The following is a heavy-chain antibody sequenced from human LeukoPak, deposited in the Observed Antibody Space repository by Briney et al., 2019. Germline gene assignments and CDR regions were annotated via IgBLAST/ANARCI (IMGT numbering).Heavy chain of an antibody. CDR1: GFPFTGHW. CDR3: ARRQLAYYYYYYGMDV. J-gene: IGHJ6*02. D-gene: IGHD5-18*01. CDR2: IKQDGSEK. Sequence: GGSLRLSCAASGFPFTGHWLSWVRQAPGRGLEWVANIKQDGSEKYYVDSVKGRFTISRDNAKNSLYLQMNSLRAEDTAVYYCARRQLAYYYYYYGMDVWGQGTTVTVSS. V-gene: IGHV3-7*01.